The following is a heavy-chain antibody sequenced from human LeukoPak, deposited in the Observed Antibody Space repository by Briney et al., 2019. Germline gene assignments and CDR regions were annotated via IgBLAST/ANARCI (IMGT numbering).Heavy chain of an antibody. CDR2: ISAYNGNT. CDR3: ARLGSDFWSGYSMDV. CDR1: GYTFTSYG. V-gene: IGHV1-18*01. J-gene: IGHJ6*04. D-gene: IGHD3-3*01. Sequence: ASVKVSCKASGYTFTSYGISWVRQAPGQGLEWMGWISAYNGNTNYAQKLQGRVTMTTDTSTSTAYMELRSLRSDDTAAYYCARLGSDFWSGYSMDVWGKGTTVTVSS.